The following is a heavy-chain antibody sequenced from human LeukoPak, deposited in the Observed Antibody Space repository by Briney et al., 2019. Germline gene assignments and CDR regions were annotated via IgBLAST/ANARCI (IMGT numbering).Heavy chain of an antibody. CDR3: ARIYDSSGFDY. V-gene: IGHV3-74*01. CDR2: IRPDGRET. J-gene: IGHJ4*02. D-gene: IGHD3-22*01. CDR1: GFTFTNHW. Sequence: GGSLRLSCAASGFTFTNHWMHWVRQAPGKGLVWVSRIRPDGRETNHADSVKGRFTISRDNAKNSLYLQMNSLRAEDTAVYYCARIYDSSGFDYWGQGTLVTVSS.